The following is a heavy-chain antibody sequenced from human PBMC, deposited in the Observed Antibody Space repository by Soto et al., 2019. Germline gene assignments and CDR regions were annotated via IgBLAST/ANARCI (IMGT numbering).Heavy chain of an antibody. CDR1: GYTFTSYG. CDR2: ISAYNGNT. D-gene: IGHD6-19*01. CDR3: ARYSSGWSQYYFDY. J-gene: IGHJ4*02. V-gene: IGHV1-18*01. Sequence: ASVKVSCKASGYTFTSYGISWVRQAPGQGLEWMGWISAYNGNTNYAQKLQGRVTMTTDTSTSTAYMELSSLRSDDTAVYYCARYSSGWSQYYFDYWGQGTLVTVSS.